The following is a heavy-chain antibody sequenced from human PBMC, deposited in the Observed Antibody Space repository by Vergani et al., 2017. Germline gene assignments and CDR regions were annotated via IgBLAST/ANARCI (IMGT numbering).Heavy chain of an antibody. Sequence: QVQLQESGPGLVKPSQTLSLTCTVSGGSISSGDYYWSWLRHPPGEGLEWIGYYYYSGSTYYNPSRKSRVTISVDTSKNQFSLKLTSVTAADTAVYYCAGEGTVYGSSTSCGIDSWGQGTLVTVSS. CDR3: AGEGTVYGSSTSCGIDS. J-gene: IGHJ5*01. CDR2: YYYSGST. D-gene: IGHD2-2*01. CDR1: GGSISSGDYY. V-gene: IGHV4-30-4*08.